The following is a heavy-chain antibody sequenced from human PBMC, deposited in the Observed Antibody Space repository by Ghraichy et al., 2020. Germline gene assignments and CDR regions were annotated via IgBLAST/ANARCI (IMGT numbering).Heavy chain of an antibody. CDR1: GFTFSSYA. V-gene: IGHV3-23*01. J-gene: IGHJ6*03. CDR3: AKGGYCHGGTCYSYYYYYMDV. Sequence: LSLTCAASGFTFSSYAMNWVRQAPGKGLEWVSGISGSGDNTYYADSVKGRFTISRDNSKNTLYLQMNSLRAEDTAVYYCAKGGYCHGGTCYSYYYYYMDVWGKGTTVTVSS. D-gene: IGHD2-15*01. CDR2: ISGSGDNT.